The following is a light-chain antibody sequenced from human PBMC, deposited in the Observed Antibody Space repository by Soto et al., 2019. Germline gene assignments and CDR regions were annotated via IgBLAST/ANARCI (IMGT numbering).Light chain of an antibody. V-gene: IGLV2-14*03. CDR1: SSDVGTSNF. J-gene: IGLJ1*01. Sequence: QSALTQPASVSGSPGQSITISCTGISSDVGTSNFVSWYQHHPGKAPRLILYDVANRPSGVSNRFSGSKSGDTASLTISGLQVDDETDYYCTSYRRGPLYVFGIGSKVNVL. CDR3: TSYRRGPLYV. CDR2: DVA.